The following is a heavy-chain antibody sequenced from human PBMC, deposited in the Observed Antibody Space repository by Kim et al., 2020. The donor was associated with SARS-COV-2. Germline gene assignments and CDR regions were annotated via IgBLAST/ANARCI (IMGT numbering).Heavy chain of an antibody. Sequence: GESLKISCKGSGYSFTSYWIGWVRQMPGKGLEWMGIIYPGDSDTRYSPSFQGQVTISADKSISTAYLQWSSLKASDTAMYYCARQALAAAGTRYYYYGMDVWGQGTTVTVSS. V-gene: IGHV5-51*01. CDR3: ARQALAAAGTRYYYYGMDV. J-gene: IGHJ6*02. CDR2: IYPGDSDT. CDR1: GYSFTSYW. D-gene: IGHD6-13*01.